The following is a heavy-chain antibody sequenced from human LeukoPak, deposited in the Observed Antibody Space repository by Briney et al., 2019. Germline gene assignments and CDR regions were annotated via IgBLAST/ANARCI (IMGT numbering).Heavy chain of an antibody. V-gene: IGHV1-46*01. Sequence: ALLKFSCKASGYTFTTYFLHWVPQAPGQGLEWMAVILAYSGNTGHEQTFQSRVTVTTDMSTSTVYMDPISLTSQDTAVYYCTKGVDYGYRSTPGDYWGQGTLVTVSS. D-gene: IGHD4-17*01. CDR2: ILAYSGNT. CDR3: TKGVDYGYRSTPGDY. J-gene: IGHJ4*02. CDR1: GYTFTTYF.